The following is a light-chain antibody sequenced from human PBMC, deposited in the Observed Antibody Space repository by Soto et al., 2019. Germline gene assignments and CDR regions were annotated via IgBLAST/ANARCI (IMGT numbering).Light chain of an antibody. Sequence: IVLTQSPGTLSLTPGDRATLACRASQTVSSNYLAWYQQKPGQAPRLLISGASGRATGIPDRISGSGSGTDFTLTTSRLEPEDFAVYYCHQYGDSPLTFGGGTKVDIK. CDR1: QTVSSNY. J-gene: IGKJ4*01. CDR3: HQYGDSPLT. CDR2: GAS. V-gene: IGKV3-20*01.